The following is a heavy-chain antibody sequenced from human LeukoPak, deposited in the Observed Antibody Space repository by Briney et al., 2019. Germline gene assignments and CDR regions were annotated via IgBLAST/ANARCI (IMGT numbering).Heavy chain of an antibody. CDR3: ARDALSYDYSWGSYGHLGIDP. Sequence: GASVKVSCKASGYTFTRYYMHWVRQATGQGLEWMGIINPSGGTTDYAQKFHGRITVTRDTSTSTVYMELTSLTSEDTAVYYCARDALSYDYSWGSYGHLGIDPWGQGTLVTVSS. CDR1: GYTFTRYY. V-gene: IGHV1-46*01. D-gene: IGHD3-16*01. CDR2: INPSGGTT. J-gene: IGHJ5*02.